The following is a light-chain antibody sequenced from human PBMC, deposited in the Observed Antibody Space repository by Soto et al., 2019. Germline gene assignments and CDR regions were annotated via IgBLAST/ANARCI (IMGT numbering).Light chain of an antibody. CDR1: SSDVGGYNY. CDR3: GSYTSSSEV. Sequence: QSALTQPASVSGSPGQSITISCTGTSSDVGGYNYFSWYQHHPGKAPKLMNYDVSNRPSGVSNRFSGSKSGNTASLTISGLQAEDEAGYYCGSYTSSSEVFGTGTQLTVL. J-gene: IGLJ1*01. V-gene: IGLV2-14*03. CDR2: DVS.